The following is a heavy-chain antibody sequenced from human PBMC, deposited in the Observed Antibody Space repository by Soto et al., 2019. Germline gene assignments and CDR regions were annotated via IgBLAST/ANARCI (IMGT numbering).Heavy chain of an antibody. J-gene: IGHJ4*02. CDR1: GGSFSSSYY. CDR2: IYYSGHT. V-gene: IGHV4-39*01. CDR3: ARYFLRGRFLDS. D-gene: IGHD3-10*01. Sequence: QLQLQESGPGLVKPSETLSLTCAVPGGSFSSSYYWRWLRQPPGKGLEWLGNIYYSGHTYYNPSLKSRFAMSVDTSKNQFSLTLTSVTAADTAVYYCARYFLRGRFLDSWGQGTLVTVSS.